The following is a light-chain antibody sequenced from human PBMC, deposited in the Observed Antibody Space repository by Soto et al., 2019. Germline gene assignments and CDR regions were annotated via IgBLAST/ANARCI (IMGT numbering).Light chain of an antibody. CDR1: QSIGSW. CDR2: KAS. J-gene: IGKJ1*01. V-gene: IGKV1-5*03. Sequence: DIQMTQPPSTLSASVGDRVTITCRASQSIGSWLAWYQHKPGKAPKLLIYKASNLKRGVPSRFSGSGSGTDFSLTISGLQPDDSATYYCQQYNGSLWTFGQGTKVEIK. CDR3: QQYNGSLWT.